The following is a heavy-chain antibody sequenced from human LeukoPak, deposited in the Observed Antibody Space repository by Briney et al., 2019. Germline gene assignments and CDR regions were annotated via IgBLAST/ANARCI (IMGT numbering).Heavy chain of an antibody. CDR3: ARIVGGSQDY. CDR1: GDSVSSNSSA. D-gene: IGHD3-16*02. V-gene: IGHV6-1*01. Sequence: SQTLSPTCAISGDSVSSNSSAWNRIRQSPSRGLEWLGRTYYRSKWHNDYAVSVKSRITINRDTSKKQFSLLLNSVTPEDTGVYYCARIVGGSQDYWGQGTLVTVS. J-gene: IGHJ4*02. CDR2: TYYRSKWHN.